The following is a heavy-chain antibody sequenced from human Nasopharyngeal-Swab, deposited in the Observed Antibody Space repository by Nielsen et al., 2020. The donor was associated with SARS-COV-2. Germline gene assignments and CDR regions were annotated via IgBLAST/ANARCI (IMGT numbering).Heavy chain of an antibody. CDR1: GFTVSSNY. Sequence: GGSLRLSCAASGFTVSSNYMSWVRQAPGKGLEWVSVIYSGGSTYYADSVKGRFTISRDNSKNTLYLQMNSLRAEDTAVYYCARSYEYYYGSGSYYKSAQDYWGQGTLVTVSS. CDR3: ARSYEYYYGSGSYYKSAQDY. V-gene: IGHV3-53*05. J-gene: IGHJ4*02. D-gene: IGHD3-10*01. CDR2: IYSGGST.